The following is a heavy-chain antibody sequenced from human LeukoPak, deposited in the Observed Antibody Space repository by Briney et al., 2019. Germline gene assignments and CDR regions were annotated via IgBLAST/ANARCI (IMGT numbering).Heavy chain of an antibody. CDR2: ISGSGGST. V-gene: IGHV3-23*01. CDR3: AKDGREWELLPYYFDY. Sequence: GGSLRLSCAASGFIFSCCGMRWVRQAPGKGLEWVSAISGSGGSTYYADSVKGRFTISRDNSKNTLYLQMNSLRAEDTAVYYCAKDGREWELLPYYFDYWGQGTLVTVSS. CDR1: GFIFSCCG. D-gene: IGHD1-26*01. J-gene: IGHJ4*02.